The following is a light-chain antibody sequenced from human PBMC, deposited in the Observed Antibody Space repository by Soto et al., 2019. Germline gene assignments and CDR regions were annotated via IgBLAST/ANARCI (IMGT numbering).Light chain of an antibody. CDR2: DVN. CDR1: SSDVGNYND. CDR3: CSYAGSYTWV. V-gene: IGLV2-11*01. J-gene: IGLJ3*02. Sequence: QSALTQPRSVSRSPGQSVTISCTGTSSDVGNYNDVSWYQQHPGKAPKVMIYDVNKWPSGVPDRFSGSKSGNTASLTISGLQAEDEADYYCCSYAGSYTWVFGGGTKLTVL.